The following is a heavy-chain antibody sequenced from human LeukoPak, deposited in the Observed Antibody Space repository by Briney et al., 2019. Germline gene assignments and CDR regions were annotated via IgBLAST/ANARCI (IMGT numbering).Heavy chain of an antibody. CDR3: AKDRLAGYSGYDSKDY. D-gene: IGHD5-12*01. V-gene: IGHV3-23*01. CDR1: GFTFSSYA. CDR2: ISGSGGST. Sequence: GGSLRLSCAASGFTFSSYAMSWVRQAPGKGLEWVSAISGSGGSTYYADSVKGRFTISRDNSKNTLYLQMNSLRAEDTAVYYCAKDRLAGYSGYDSKDYWGQGTLATVSS. J-gene: IGHJ4*02.